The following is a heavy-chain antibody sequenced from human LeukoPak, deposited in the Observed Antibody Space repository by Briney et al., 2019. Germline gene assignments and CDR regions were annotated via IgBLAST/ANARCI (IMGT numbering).Heavy chain of an antibody. CDR2: ISVRSNYI. CDR3: VRLRRNSDTSGYYYYYDF. Sequence: RGSPSLSCAASGFTFSSFTINWVRQAPGKGLEWVSSISVRSNYIYYADSVRGRFTISRDDARDSLYLQMNSLRAEDTAVYYCVRLRRNSDTSGYYYYYDFWGQGTLVTVSS. CDR1: GFTFSSFT. D-gene: IGHD3-22*01. V-gene: IGHV3-21*01. J-gene: IGHJ4*02.